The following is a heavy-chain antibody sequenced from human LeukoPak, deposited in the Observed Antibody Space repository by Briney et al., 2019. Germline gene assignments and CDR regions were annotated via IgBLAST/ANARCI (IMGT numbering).Heavy chain of an antibody. J-gene: IGHJ4*02. D-gene: IGHD3-16*01. CDR2: ISYDGSNK. Sequence: GGSLRLSCAASGFTFSSYAMHWARQAPGKGLEWVAVISYDGSNKYYADSVKGRFTISRDNSKNTLYLQMNSLRAEDTAVYYCARDQGGAPGVWGQGTLVTVSS. CDR3: ARDQGGAPGV. V-gene: IGHV3-30-3*01. CDR1: GFTFSSYA.